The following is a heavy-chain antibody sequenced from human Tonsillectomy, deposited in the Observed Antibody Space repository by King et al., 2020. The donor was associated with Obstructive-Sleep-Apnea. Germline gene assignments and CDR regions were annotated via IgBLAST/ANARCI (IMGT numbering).Heavy chain of an antibody. CDR2: IYPGDSDT. D-gene: IGHD3-16*01. CDR3: ATQGGPIDY. V-gene: IGHV5-51*01. Sequence: VQLVQSGAEEKKPGESLKISCKASGYQFNNYWIGWVRQMPGKGLELGGIIYPGDSDTRYSPSFQGQVTISADKSISTAYLQWSILKAPDTAMYYCATQGGPIDYWGQGTLVTVSS. J-gene: IGHJ4*02. CDR1: GYQFNNYW.